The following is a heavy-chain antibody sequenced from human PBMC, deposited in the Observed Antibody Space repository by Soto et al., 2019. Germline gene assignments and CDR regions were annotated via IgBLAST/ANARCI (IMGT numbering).Heavy chain of an antibody. J-gene: IGHJ4*02. D-gene: IGHD3-22*01. Sequence: GGSLRLSCAASGFTFSSYAMSWVRQAPGKGLEWVSAISGSGGSTYYADSVKGRFTISRDNSKNTLYLQMNSLRAEDTAVYYCAKDLTYYYDSSGYMFDYWGQGTLVTVSS. CDR1: GFTFSSYA. V-gene: IGHV3-23*01. CDR3: AKDLTYYYDSSGYMFDY. CDR2: ISGSGGST.